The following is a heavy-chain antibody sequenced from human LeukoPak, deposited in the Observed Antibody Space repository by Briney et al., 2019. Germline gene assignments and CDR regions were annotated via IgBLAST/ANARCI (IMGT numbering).Heavy chain of an antibody. V-gene: IGHV7-4-1*02. D-gene: IGHD3-10*01. CDR1: GYTFTSNV. CDR2: INTNTENP. Sequence: GESLKISCKASGYTFTSNVINWVRQAPGQGLEWMGWINTNTENPTYAQGFTGRFVFSLDTSVNTAFLQISSLKSEDTAVYFCARASNYYYGSGSTFDYWGRGTLVTVSS. J-gene: IGHJ4*02. CDR3: ARASNYYYGSGSTFDY.